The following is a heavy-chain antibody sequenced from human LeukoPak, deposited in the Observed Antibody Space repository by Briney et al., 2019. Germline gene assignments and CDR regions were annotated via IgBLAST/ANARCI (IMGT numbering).Heavy chain of an antibody. CDR2: IGSSGTYI. D-gene: IGHD6-13*01. Sequence: GGSLRLSCAASGFTFSNYGMTWVRQAPGKGLEWVSSIGSSGTYIYYADSLRGRFTISRDNAKSSLYLQMNSLRAEDTAVYYCARGYSSSWYSPDYWGQGTLVTVSS. V-gene: IGHV3-21*01. CDR1: GFTFSNYG. J-gene: IGHJ4*02. CDR3: ARGYSSSWYSPDY.